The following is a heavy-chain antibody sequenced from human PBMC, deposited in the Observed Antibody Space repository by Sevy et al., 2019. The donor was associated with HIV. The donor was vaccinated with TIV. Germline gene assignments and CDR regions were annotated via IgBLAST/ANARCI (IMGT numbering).Heavy chain of an antibody. J-gene: IGHJ6*02. D-gene: IGHD3-22*01. CDR1: GFAFGDYA. CDR3: TRGGTYYYDSSGSHGSGV. CDR2: IRSKAYGGTT. Sequence: GGSLRLSCTASGFAFGDYAMSWFRQAPGKGLEWVGFIRSKAYGGTTEYAASVKGRFTISRDDSKSIAYLQMNSLKTEDTAVYYCTRGGTYYYDSSGSHGSGVWGQWTTVTVSS. V-gene: IGHV3-49*03.